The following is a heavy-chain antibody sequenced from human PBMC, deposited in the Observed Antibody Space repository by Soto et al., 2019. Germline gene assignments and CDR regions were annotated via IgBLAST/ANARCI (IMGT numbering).Heavy chain of an antibody. CDR1: GITFGDYY. D-gene: IGHD1-1*01. CDR2: ISGSGGIK. V-gene: IGHV3-11*01. Sequence: QVQLVESGGGLVKPGGSLRLSCVASGITFGDYYMTWVRQAPGKGLEWLSYISGSGGIKYYADSVKGRFTISRDNGKNSLYLQMNSLRVDDTAVYYCASDHNEQMSFDWWGQGTLVTVSS. CDR3: ASDHNEQMSFDW. J-gene: IGHJ4*02.